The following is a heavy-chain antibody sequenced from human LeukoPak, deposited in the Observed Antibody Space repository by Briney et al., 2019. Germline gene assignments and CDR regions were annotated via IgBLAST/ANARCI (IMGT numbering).Heavy chain of an antibody. CDR3: ARRLRFGELYDY. D-gene: IGHD3-10*01. V-gene: IGHV3-7*03. CDR1: GFTFSNYW. Sequence: GGSLRLSCAASGFTFSNYWMSWVRQAPGKGLEWVANIKQDGSEKYYVDSVKGRFTISRDNAKNSLCLQMNSLRAEDTAVYYCARRLRFGELYDYWGQGTLVAVSS. CDR2: IKQDGSEK. J-gene: IGHJ4*02.